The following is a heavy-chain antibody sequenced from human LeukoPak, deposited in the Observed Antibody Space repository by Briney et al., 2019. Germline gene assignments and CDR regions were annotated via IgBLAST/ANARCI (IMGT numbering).Heavy chain of an antibody. D-gene: IGHD2-15*01. CDR1: GYTFTSYG. V-gene: IGHV1-18*01. CDR2: ISAYNGNT. CDR3: ARRYCSGGSCYLAY. Sequence: ASVKVSRKASGYTFTSYGISWVRQAPGQGLEWMGWISAYNGNTNYAQKLQGRVTMTTDTSTSTAYMELRSLRSDDTAVYYCARRYCSGGSCYLAYWGQGTLVTVSS. J-gene: IGHJ4*02.